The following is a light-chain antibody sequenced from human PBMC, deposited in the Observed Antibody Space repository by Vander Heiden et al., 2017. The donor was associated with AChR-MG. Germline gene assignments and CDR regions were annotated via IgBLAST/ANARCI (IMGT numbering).Light chain of an antibody. J-gene: IGKJ4*01. CDR1: QSINSW. CDR3: QQDNSYDLT. V-gene: IGKV1-5*03. Sequence: DIQMTQSPSTLSASIGDRVTITCRATQSINSWLAWYQQKPGKAPKLLIYKASSLATGVPSRFSGSGSGTEFSLTISSLQPDDFATYYCQQDNSYDLTFGGGTTVEIK. CDR2: KAS.